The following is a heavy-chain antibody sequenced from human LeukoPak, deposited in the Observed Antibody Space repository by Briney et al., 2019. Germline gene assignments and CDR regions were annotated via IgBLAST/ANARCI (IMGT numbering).Heavy chain of an antibody. CDR1: GYTFISNY. V-gene: IGHV1-46*01. Sequence: ASVKVSSKAYGYTFISNYLNWVRQAPGQGLEWVGIINPSGGSPSYAQKFQGRVTMTRDMSTSTVYMTLSSLKSEDTAVYYCARGGQVAPQPGNWFDPWGQGTLVTVSS. CDR2: INPSGGSP. CDR3: ARGGQVAPQPGNWFDP. J-gene: IGHJ5*02. D-gene: IGHD2-2*01.